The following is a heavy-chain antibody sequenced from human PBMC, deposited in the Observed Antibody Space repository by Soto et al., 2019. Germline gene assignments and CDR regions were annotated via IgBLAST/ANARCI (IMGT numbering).Heavy chain of an antibody. Sequence: EVQLVESGGDLVKPGGSLRLSCTASGLKFSDAWMSWVRQVPGKGLEWVGRMKSKGSGGTTDYAAPVKGRFTISRDDSKNTVYLQMNSLEIEDSAMYYCCWCGSINFYFNQWGQGTLVTGSS. CDR2: MKSKGSGGTT. D-gene: IGHD2-8*01. J-gene: IGHJ4*02. V-gene: IGHV3-15*01. CDR3: CWCGSINFYFNQ. CDR1: GLKFSDAW.